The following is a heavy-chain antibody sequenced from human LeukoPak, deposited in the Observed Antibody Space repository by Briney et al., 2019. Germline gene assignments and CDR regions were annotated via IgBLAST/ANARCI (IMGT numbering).Heavy chain of an antibody. V-gene: IGHV3-23*01. D-gene: IGHD6-13*01. CDR3: VKGRISEDGLDF. J-gene: IGHJ4*02. CDR2: ISSSGNT. CDR1: GFTFSRSA. Sequence: GGSLRLTCAASGFTFSRSAMTWVRQTPGKGLDWVSSISSSGNTYYSDSVKGRFTISRDNSKNMLYLQMNSLRAEDTAVYYCVKGRISEDGLDFWGQGTLVTVSS.